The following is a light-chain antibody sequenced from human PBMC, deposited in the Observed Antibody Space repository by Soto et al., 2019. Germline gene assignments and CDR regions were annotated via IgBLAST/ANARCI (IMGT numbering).Light chain of an antibody. CDR3: VSYMGSGINV. V-gene: IGLV8-61*01. CDR1: SGSVTTNYY. Sequence: QTVVTQEPSLSVSPGGTVTFTCGLSSGSVTTNYYPSWYQQTPGQSPRTLMYSTNTRSSGVPDRFSGSILGNKAALTITGAQADDESDYYCVSYMGSGINVFGGGTQLTVL. J-gene: IGLJ7*01. CDR2: STN.